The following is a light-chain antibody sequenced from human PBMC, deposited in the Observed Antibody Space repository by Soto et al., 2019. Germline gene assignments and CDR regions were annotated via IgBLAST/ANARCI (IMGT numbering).Light chain of an antibody. Sequence: QSARTQPRSVSGSPGQSVTISCTGTSSDVGGYNYVSWYQQHPDRAPKLMIFDVNKRPSGVPDRFSGSKSGNTASLTISGLQAEDEADYYCCSYAGSYTVLFGGGTKLTVL. CDR3: CSYAGSYTVL. CDR1: SSDVGGYNY. J-gene: IGLJ2*01. V-gene: IGLV2-11*01. CDR2: DVN.